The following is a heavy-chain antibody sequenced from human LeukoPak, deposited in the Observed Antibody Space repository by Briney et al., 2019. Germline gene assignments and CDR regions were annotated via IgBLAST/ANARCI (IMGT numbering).Heavy chain of an antibody. CDR2: IYHSGST. Sequence: SETLSLTCAVSGGSISSSNWWSWVRPPPGKGLEWIGEIYHSGSTNYNPSLKSRVTISVDKSKNQFSLKLSSVTAADTAVYYCARDSHYYDSSGYNQLDYWGQGTLVTVSS. CDR3: ARDSHYYDSSGYNQLDY. CDR1: GGSISSSNW. J-gene: IGHJ4*02. D-gene: IGHD3-22*01. V-gene: IGHV4-4*02.